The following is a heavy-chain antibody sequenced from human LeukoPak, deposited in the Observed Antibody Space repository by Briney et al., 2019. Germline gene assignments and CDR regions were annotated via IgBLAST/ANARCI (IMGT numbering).Heavy chain of an antibody. CDR1: GGSISSSSYY. V-gene: IGHV4-39*07. J-gene: IGHJ6*03. Sequence: SETLSLTCTVSGGSISSSSYYWGWIRQPPGKGLEWIGNIYYSGSTYYNPSLKSRVTMSVDTSKNQFSLKLSSVTAADTAVYYCARDGYSSSYYYYYMDVWGKGTTVTISS. CDR3: ARDGYSSSYYYYYMDV. CDR2: IYYSGST. D-gene: IGHD6-13*01.